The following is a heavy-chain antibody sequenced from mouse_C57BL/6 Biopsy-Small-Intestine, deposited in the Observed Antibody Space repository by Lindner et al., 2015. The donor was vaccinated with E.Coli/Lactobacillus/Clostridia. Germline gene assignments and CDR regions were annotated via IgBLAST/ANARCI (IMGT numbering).Heavy chain of an antibody. Sequence: SVKVSCKASGNSFRHYALHWVRQAPGQRLEWMGWINAGNGYTRYSQKFQGRVTFTRDTSASTAYVELSSLISEDTAVYYCATAASGAFDIWGQGTMVIVSS. CDR3: ATAASGAFDI. V-gene: IGHV1-84*02. D-gene: IGHD1-2*01. CDR1: GNSFRHYA. J-gene: IGHJ3*01. CDR2: INAGNGYT.